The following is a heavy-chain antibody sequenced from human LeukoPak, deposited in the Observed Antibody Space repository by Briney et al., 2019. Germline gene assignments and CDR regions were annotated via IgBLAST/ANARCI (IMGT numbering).Heavy chain of an antibody. J-gene: IGHJ6*03. V-gene: IGHV3-11*04. CDR2: ISSSGSTI. CDR1: GFTFSDYY. CDR3: ARVFSDSSSWLTYYYYYMDV. Sequence: PGGSLRLSCAASGFTFSDYYMSWIRQAPGKGLEWVSYISSSGSTIYYADSVKGRFTISRDNAKNSLYLQMNSLRAEDTAVYYCARVFSDSSSWLTYYYYYMDVWGKGTTVTVSS. D-gene: IGHD6-13*01.